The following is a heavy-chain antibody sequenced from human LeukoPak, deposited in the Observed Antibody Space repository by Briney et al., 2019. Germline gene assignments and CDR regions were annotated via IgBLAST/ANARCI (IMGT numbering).Heavy chain of an antibody. CDR3: ARVGTTHY. V-gene: IGHV1-18*01. J-gene: IGHJ4*02. Sequence: GATVKVSCKASAYTLTSYGSSWERQAPGHPLTQLGLDSANNNNTQFAKNLPRRLTMSTVTSTSTPYMELASLRSDDTAIYYCARVGTTHYLGQGTLVTVSS. CDR2: DSANNNNT. CDR1: AYTLTSYG. D-gene: IGHD1/OR15-1a*01.